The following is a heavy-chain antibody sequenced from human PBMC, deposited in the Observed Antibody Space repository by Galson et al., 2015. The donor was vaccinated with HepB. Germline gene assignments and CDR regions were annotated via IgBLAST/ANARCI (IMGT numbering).Heavy chain of an antibody. CDR1: GGTFSSYA. CDR2: IIPIFGTA. Sequence: SVKVSCKASGGTFSSYAISWVRQAPGQGLEWMGGIIPIFGTANYAQKFQGRVTITADESTSTAYMELSSLRSEDTAVYYCARDRGLRYFDWLYGMDVWGQGTTVTVSS. D-gene: IGHD3-9*01. J-gene: IGHJ6*02. CDR3: ARDRGLRYFDWLYGMDV. V-gene: IGHV1-69*13.